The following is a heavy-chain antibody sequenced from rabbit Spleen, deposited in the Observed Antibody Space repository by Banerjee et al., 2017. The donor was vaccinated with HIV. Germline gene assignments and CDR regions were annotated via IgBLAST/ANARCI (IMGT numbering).Heavy chain of an antibody. Sequence: QEQLVESGGGLVQPGGSLKLSCKASGFDFSVYGLSWVRQAPGKGLEWIGYIDPIFGRTYYASWVNGRFTISSHNAQNTLYLQLNSLTAADTATYFCARDLAGYVGFGYVSYLDLWGPGTLVTVS. J-gene: IGHJ4*01. D-gene: IGHD6-1*01. CDR3: ARDLAGYVGFGYVSYLDL. CDR1: GFDFSVYG. CDR2: IDPIFGRT. V-gene: IGHV1S47*01.